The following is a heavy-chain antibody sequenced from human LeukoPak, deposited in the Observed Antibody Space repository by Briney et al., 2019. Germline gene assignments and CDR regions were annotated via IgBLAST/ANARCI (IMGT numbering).Heavy chain of an antibody. D-gene: IGHD6-13*01. V-gene: IGHV4-38-2*02. Sequence: SETLSLTCTVSGYSISSGYYWGWIRQPPGKGLEWIGSIYHSGSTYYNPSLKSRVTISVDTSKNQFSLKLSSVTAADTAVYYCARDFAQQLVDSNNSGLAINWFDPWGQGTLVTVSS. CDR3: ARDFAQQLVDSNNSGLAINWFDP. CDR2: IYHSGST. J-gene: IGHJ5*02. CDR1: GYSISSGYY.